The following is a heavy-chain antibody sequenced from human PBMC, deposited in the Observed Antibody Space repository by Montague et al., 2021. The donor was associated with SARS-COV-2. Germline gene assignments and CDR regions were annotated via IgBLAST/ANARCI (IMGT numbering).Heavy chain of an antibody. J-gene: IGHJ4*02. CDR2: IYWDDDK. V-gene: IGHV2-5*02. D-gene: IGHD6-6*01. Sequence: PALVKPTQTLTLTCTFSGFSLSTRTVGVGWIRRPPGKALEWLALIYWDDDKRYSPSLKSRLTITKVTSKNQVVLTMTNMDPVDTATYYCAHRLPAVAAFDXGGQGTLVTVSS. CDR3: AHRLPAVAAFDX. CDR1: GFSLSTRTVG.